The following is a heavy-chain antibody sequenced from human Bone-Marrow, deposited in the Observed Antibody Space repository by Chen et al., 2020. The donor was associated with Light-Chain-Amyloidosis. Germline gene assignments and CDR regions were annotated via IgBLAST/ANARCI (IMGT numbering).Heavy chain of an antibody. CDR1: GFTFNHYA. J-gene: IGHJ4*02. V-gene: IGHV3-23*04. CDR2: IRDSGDTT. CDR3: AKGGPRDGYIDFDH. D-gene: IGHD5-12*01. Sequence: EVQLVESGGGLVQPGGSLRLSCAASGFTFNHYAMSWVRQGPGKGLEWVSSIRDSGDTTYHADPVKGRFTISRDNSKTTLYLQMNSLRAEDTAVYYCAKGGPRDGYIDFDHWGQGTLVTVSS.